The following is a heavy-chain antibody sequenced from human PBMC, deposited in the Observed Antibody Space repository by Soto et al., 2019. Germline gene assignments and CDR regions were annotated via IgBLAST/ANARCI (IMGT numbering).Heavy chain of an antibody. Sequence: QVQLQESGPGLVKPSETLSLTCTVSGGSISSYYWSWIRQPPGKGLEWIGYIYYSGSTNYNPSLKSRVTISVDTSKNQFSLKLSSVTAADTAVYYCARGGGVVAATPAIDYWGQGTLVTVSS. CDR3: ARGGGVVAATPAIDY. CDR2: IYYSGST. CDR1: GGSISSYY. V-gene: IGHV4-59*01. D-gene: IGHD2-15*01. J-gene: IGHJ4*02.